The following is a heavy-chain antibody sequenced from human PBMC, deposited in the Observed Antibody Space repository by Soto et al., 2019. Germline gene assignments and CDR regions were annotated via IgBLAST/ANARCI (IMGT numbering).Heavy chain of an antibody. CDR3: ARAHDFWGGRQQPIDS. V-gene: IGHV4-34*01. CDR1: GGSFRGFY. D-gene: IGHD3-3*01. Sequence: QVQLQQWGAGLLKPSETLSLTCAVSGGSFRGFYWTWTRQSPGKGLEWLGDINHVGITNYNPSLKRRVSLTVDTSTSQCSLMLSSVTAADTAVYYCARAHDFWGGRQQPIDSWGQGTLVTVSS. J-gene: IGHJ4*02. CDR2: INHVGIT.